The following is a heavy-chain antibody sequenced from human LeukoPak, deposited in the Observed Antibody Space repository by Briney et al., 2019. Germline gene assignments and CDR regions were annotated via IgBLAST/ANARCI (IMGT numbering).Heavy chain of an antibody. CDR2: IYYSGST. CDR3: ASADSSGYYFDY. V-gene: IGHV4-59*12. D-gene: IGHD3-22*01. J-gene: IGHJ4*02. CDR1: GGSMSPYH. Sequence: SETLSLTCTVSGGSMSPYHWGWIRQPPGKGLEWTGYIYYSGSTYYNPSLKSRVTISVDTSKNQFSLKLSSVTAADTAVYYCASADSSGYYFDYWGQGTLVTVSS.